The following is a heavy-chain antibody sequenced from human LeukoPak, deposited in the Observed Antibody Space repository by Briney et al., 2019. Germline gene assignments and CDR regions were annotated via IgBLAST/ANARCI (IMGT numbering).Heavy chain of an antibody. V-gene: IGHV4-39*01. CDR2: IYYSGST. D-gene: IGHD3-22*01. CDR1: GGSISSSSYC. J-gene: IGHJ3*02. Sequence: SETLSLTCTISGGSISSSSYCWGWIRQPPGKGLEWIGSIYYSGSTYYNPSLKSRVTISVDTSKNQFSLKLSSVTAADTAVYYCASGPTMIVSRDAFDIWGQGTMVTVSS. CDR3: ASGPTMIVSRDAFDI.